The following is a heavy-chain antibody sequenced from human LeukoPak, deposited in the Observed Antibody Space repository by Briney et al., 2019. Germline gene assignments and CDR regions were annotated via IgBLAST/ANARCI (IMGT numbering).Heavy chain of an antibody. CDR2: IYPGDSDT. V-gene: IGHV5-51*01. D-gene: IGHD3-3*01. CDR3: ARMQGGITIFGVGGYYYYMDV. J-gene: IGHJ6*03. Sequence: GESLKISCKGSGYSFTSYWIGWVRQMPGKGLEWMGIIYPGDSDTRYSPSFQGQVTISADKSISTAYLQWSSLKASDTAMYYCARMQGGITIFGVGGYYYYMDVWGKGTTVTVSS. CDR1: GYSFTSYW.